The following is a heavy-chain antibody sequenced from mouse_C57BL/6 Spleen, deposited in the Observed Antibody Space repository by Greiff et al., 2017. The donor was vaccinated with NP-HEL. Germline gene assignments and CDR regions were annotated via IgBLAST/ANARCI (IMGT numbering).Heavy chain of an antibody. Sequence: DVKLVESGPGMVKPSQSLSLTCTVTGYSITSGYDWHWIRHFPGNKVEWMGYISYSGSTNYNPSLKSRISITHDTSKNHFFLKLNSVTTEDTATYYCARRRDGSFDYWGQGTTLTVSS. CDR1: GYSITSGYD. CDR2: ISYSGST. V-gene: IGHV3-1*01. J-gene: IGHJ2*01. CDR3: ARRRDGSFDY. D-gene: IGHD2-3*01.